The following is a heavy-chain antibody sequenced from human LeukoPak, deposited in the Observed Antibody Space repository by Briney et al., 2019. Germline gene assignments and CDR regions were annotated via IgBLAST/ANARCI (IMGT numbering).Heavy chain of an antibody. J-gene: IGHJ4*02. V-gene: IGHV3-7*01. CDR3: AREIGGYFDY. D-gene: IGHD2-15*01. CDR1: GFTFTTYW. CDR2: INQDGTEK. Sequence: GGSLRLSCAASGFTFTTYWMSWVRQLPGKGLEWVANINQDGTEKYYVDSVKGRFTISRDNAKNSLYLQMNSLRAEDTAVYYCAREIGGYFDYWGQGTLVTVSS.